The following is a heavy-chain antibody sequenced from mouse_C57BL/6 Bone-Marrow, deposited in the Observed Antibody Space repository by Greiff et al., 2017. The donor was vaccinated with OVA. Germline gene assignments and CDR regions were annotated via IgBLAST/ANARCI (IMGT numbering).Heavy chain of an antibody. CDR3: ARHVVTTASYYYAMDY. D-gene: IGHD2-2*01. CDR2: ISSGGSYT. V-gene: IGHV5-6*01. J-gene: IGHJ4*01. CDR1: GFTFSSYG. Sequence: EVKLVESGGDLVKPGGSLKLSCAASGFTFSSYGMSWVRQTPDKRLEWVATISSGGSYTYYPDSVKGRFTISRDNAKNTLYLQMSSLKSEDTAMYYCARHVVTTASYYYAMDYWGQGTSVTVSS.